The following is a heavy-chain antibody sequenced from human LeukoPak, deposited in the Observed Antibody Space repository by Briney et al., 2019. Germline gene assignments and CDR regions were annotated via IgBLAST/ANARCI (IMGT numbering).Heavy chain of an antibody. CDR3: ARDLGQYYDTSDNWFDP. Sequence: GGSLRLSCAASGFTFSNYWMHWVRHAPGKGLVWVSRINSDGINTSYADSVKGRFTISRDNAKNTLNLQMNSLRAEDTAVYYCARDLGQYYDTSDNWFDPWGQGALVTVSS. D-gene: IGHD3-22*01. CDR2: INSDGINT. CDR1: GFTFSNYW. J-gene: IGHJ5*02. V-gene: IGHV3-74*01.